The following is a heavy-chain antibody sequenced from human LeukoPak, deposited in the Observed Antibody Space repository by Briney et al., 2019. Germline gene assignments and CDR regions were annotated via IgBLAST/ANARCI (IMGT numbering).Heavy chain of an antibody. CDR1: GGSFSGYY. J-gene: IGHJ6*02. CDR2: INHSGST. CDR3: ARGHPYCSGGSCYSGNYYYGMDV. D-gene: IGHD2-15*01. Sequence: SETLSLTCAVYGGSFSGYYWSWIRQPPGKGLEWIGEINHSGSTNYNPSLKSLVTISVDTSKNQFSLKLSSVTAADTAVYYCARGHPYCSGGSCYSGNYYYGMDVWGQGTTVTVSS. V-gene: IGHV4-34*01.